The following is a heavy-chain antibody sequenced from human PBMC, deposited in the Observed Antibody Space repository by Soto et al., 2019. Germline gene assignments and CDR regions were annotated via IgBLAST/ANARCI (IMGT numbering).Heavy chain of an antibody. CDR3: ARIDRDFYGLDV. CDR1: GFTFRNYD. CDR2: ISAAGDP. D-gene: IGHD3-9*01. J-gene: IGHJ6*02. Sequence: EVQLVESGGGLVQPGGSLRLSCEASGFTFRNYDMHWVRQGTGKGLEWVSGISAAGDPDYADSVEGRFPISRENAQNSFFLQMNSLRVGDTAVYYCARIDRDFYGLDVWGQGTTVIVSS. V-gene: IGHV3-13*05.